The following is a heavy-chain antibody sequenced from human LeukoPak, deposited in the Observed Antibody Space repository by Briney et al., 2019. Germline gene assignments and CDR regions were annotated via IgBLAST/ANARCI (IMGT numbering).Heavy chain of an antibody. CDR3: AMKAVPRPRLHDAFDF. V-gene: IGHV3-21*01. Sequence: HPGGSLRHSCAASGFTFSSYSMNWVRQAPGKGLEWVSSISSSSSYIYYADSVKGRFTISRDNAKNSLYLQMNSLRAEDTAVYYCAMKAVPRPRLHDAFDFWGQGTVVSVSS. D-gene: IGHD5-24*01. CDR1: GFTFSSYS. CDR2: ISSSSSYI. J-gene: IGHJ3*01.